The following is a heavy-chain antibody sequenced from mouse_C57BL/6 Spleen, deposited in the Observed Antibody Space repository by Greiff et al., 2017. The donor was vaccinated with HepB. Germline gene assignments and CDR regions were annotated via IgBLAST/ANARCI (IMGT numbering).Heavy chain of an antibody. J-gene: IGHJ2*01. CDR1: GFTFSSYG. CDR3: ARQTSNWDGDY. CDR2: ISSGGSYT. V-gene: IGHV5-6*01. Sequence: EVHLVESGGDLVKPGGSLKLSCAASGFTFSSYGMSWVRQTPDKRLEWVATISSGGSYTYYPDSVKGRFTIPRDNAKNTLYLQMSSLKSEDTAMYYCARQTSNWDGDYWGQGTTLTVSS. D-gene: IGHD4-1*01.